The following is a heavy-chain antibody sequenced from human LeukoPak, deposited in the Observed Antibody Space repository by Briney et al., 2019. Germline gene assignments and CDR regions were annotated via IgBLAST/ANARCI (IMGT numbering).Heavy chain of an antibody. CDR1: GGTFSSYA. J-gene: IGHJ4*02. V-gene: IGHV1-69*13. Sequence: ASVKVSCKASGGTFSSYAISWVRQAPGQGLEWMGGTIPIFGTANYAQKFQGRVTITADESTSTAYMELSSLRSEDTAVYYCARMKADVDTAMVSRLYYFDYWGQGTLVTVSS. CDR2: TIPIFGTA. CDR3: ARMKADVDTAMVSRLYYFDY. D-gene: IGHD5-18*01.